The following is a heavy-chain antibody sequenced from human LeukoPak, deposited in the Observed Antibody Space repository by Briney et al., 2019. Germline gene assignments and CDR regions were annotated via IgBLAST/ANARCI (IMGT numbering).Heavy chain of an antibody. CDR3: ARGRDSSETRNDY. CDR1: GGSFSGYY. CDR2: INHSGST. V-gene: IGHV4-34*01. D-gene: IGHD3-22*01. J-gene: IGHJ4*02. Sequence: LETLSLTCAVYGGSFSGYYWSWIRQPPGKGLEWIGEINHSGSTNYNPSLKSRVTISVDTSKNQFSLKLSSVTAADTAVYYCARGRDSSETRNDYWGQGTLVTVSS.